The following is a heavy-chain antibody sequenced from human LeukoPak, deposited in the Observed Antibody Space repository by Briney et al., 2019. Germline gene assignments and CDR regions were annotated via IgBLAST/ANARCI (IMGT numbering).Heavy chain of an antibody. V-gene: IGHV4-59*01. CDR3: ARVLYSSSSVYYYYGMDV. D-gene: IGHD6-13*01. CDR1: GGSIGSYY. Sequence: SETLSLTCTVSGGSIGSYYWSWIRQSPGKGLDWIGYIYYTESTDYNPSLKSRVTISVDTSKNQFSLKLSSVTAADTAVYYCARVLYSSSSVYYYYGMDVWGQGTTVTVSS. J-gene: IGHJ6*02. CDR2: IYYTEST.